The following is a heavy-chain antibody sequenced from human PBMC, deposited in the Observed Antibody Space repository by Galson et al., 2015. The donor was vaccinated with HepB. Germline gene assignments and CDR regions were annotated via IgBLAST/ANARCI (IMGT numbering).Heavy chain of an antibody. CDR2: ISFDGRKK. D-gene: IGHD5-12*01. Sequence: LRLSCAASGFSFSTYGMHWVRQAPGRGLEWVAVISFDGRKKEYADSVKGRFTISRDNYRNTMYLQMNSLRVEDTAVYYCAKDIVATIWDYFDNWGQGTLVTVSS. V-gene: IGHV3-30*18. CDR1: GFSFSTYG. J-gene: IGHJ4*02. CDR3: AKDIVATIWDYFDN.